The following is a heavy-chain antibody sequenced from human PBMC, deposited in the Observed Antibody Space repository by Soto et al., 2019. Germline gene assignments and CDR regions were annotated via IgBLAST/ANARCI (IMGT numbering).Heavy chain of an antibody. CDR1: GGSFSGYY. CDR3: ARLKRQPIAGSFDP. J-gene: IGHJ5*02. V-gene: IGHV4-34*01. Sequence: SETLSLTCAVYGGSFSGYYWSWIRQPPGKGLEWIGEINHSGSTNYNPSLKSRVTISVDTSKNQFSLKLSSATAADTAVYYCARLKRQPIAGSFDPWGQGTLVTVSS. D-gene: IGHD5-18*01. CDR2: INHSGST.